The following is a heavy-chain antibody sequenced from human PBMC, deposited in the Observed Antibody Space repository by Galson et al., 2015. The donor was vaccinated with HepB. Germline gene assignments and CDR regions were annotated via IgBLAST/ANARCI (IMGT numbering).Heavy chain of an antibody. CDR1: GFSLSTSGMC. CDR3: AREIIDYYDSSGYHI. V-gene: IGHV2-70*11. Sequence: PALVKPTQTLTLTCTFSGFSLSTSGMCVSWIRQPPGKALEWLARIDWDDDKYYSTSLKTRLTISKDTSKNQVVLTMTNMDPVDTATYYCAREIIDYYDSSGYHIWGQGTMVTVSS. D-gene: IGHD3-22*01. CDR2: IDWDDDK. J-gene: IGHJ3*02.